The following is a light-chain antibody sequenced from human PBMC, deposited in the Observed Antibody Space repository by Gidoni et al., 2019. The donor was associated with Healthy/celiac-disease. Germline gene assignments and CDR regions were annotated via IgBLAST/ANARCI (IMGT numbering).Light chain of an antibody. CDR3: QQSYSTLYT. J-gene: IGKJ2*01. CDR1: QSISSY. CDR2: AAS. Sequence: DIQMTQSPSSLSASVGDRVTITCLASQSISSYLNWYQQKPGKAPKLLIYAASSLQSGVPSRFSGSGSGTDFTLTISSLQPEDFATYYCQQSYSTLYTFGQXTKLEIK. V-gene: IGKV1-39*01.